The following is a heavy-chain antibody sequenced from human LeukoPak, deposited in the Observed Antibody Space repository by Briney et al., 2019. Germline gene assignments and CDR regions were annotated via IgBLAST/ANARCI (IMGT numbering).Heavy chain of an antibody. D-gene: IGHD3-22*01. CDR2: ISSSSSYI. CDR1: GFTFSTYV. V-gene: IGHV3-21*01. Sequence: GGSLRLSCAASGFTFSTYVMSWVRRAPGKGLEWVSSISSSSSYIYYADSVKGRFTISRDNAKNSLYLQMNSLRAEDTAVYYCATANYYDSSGYVYFQHWGQGTLVTVSS. CDR3: ATANYYDSSGYVYFQH. J-gene: IGHJ1*01.